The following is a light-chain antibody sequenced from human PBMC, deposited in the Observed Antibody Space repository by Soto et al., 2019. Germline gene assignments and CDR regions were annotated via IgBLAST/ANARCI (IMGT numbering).Light chain of an antibody. V-gene: IGLV2-11*01. CDR3: CSSAGTYTYV. CDR1: NSILGDYNY. CDR2: DVS. Sequence: QSVLTQPRSVSGSPGQSVAISSTGTNSILGDYNYVSWYQQHPGKAPKLMISDVSKRPSGVPDRFSGSKSGNTASLTISGLQAEDEADYYCCSSAGTYTYVFGTGTKVTVL. J-gene: IGLJ1*01.